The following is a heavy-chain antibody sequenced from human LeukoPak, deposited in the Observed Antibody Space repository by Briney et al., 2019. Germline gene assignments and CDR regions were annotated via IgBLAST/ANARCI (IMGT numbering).Heavy chain of an antibody. Sequence: ASVKVSCKASGYTFTSYGISWVRQAPGQGLEWMGWISAYNGNTNYAQKLQGRVTMTADTSTSTAYMELRSLRSDDTAVYYCARSDGIVVVTEFDYWGQGTLVTVSS. CDR2: ISAYNGNT. CDR3: ARSDGIVVVTEFDY. D-gene: IGHD3-22*01. J-gene: IGHJ4*02. CDR1: GYTFTSYG. V-gene: IGHV1-18*01.